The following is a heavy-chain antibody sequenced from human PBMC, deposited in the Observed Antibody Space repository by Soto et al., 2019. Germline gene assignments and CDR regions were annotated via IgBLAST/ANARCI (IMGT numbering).Heavy chain of an antibody. J-gene: IGHJ4*02. CDR2: IYHSGTA. CDR1: GGSISSSNW. Sequence: SETLSLTCAVSGGSISSSNWWSWVRQPPGKGLEWIGEIYHSGTANYNPSLKSRVTISMDKSNNQISLDLSSVTAAGSAVYFCARHIAVTGTRGFDYWGQGTLVTVSS. V-gene: IGHV4-4*02. CDR3: ARHIAVTGTRGFDY. D-gene: IGHD6-19*01.